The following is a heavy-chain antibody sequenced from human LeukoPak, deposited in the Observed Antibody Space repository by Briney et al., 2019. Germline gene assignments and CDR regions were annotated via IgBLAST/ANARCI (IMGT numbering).Heavy chain of an antibody. CDR2: INHSGST. CDR3: ARVMQQQLGGPYYYYYYYMDV. D-gene: IGHD6-13*01. V-gene: IGHV4-34*01. CDR1: GGSFSGYY. Sequence: PSETLSLTXAVYGGSFSGYYWSWIRQPPGKGLEWIGEINHSGSTNYNPSLKSRVTISVDTSKNQFSLKLSSVTTADTAVYYCARVMQQQLGGPYYYYYYYMDVWGKGTTVTVSS. J-gene: IGHJ6*03.